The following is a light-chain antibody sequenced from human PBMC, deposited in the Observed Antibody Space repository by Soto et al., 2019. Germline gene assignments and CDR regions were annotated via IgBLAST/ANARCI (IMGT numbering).Light chain of an antibody. J-gene: IGKJ1*01. CDR2: KAS. Sequence: DIQINQSPSAVSGSIGDRATITCRASQTISSWLAWYQQKPGKAPKLLIYKASTLKSGVPSRFSGSGSGTEFTLTISSLQPDDFATYYCQQYNSYSWTFGQGTKVDI. CDR3: QQYNSYSWT. V-gene: IGKV1-5*03. CDR1: QTISSW.